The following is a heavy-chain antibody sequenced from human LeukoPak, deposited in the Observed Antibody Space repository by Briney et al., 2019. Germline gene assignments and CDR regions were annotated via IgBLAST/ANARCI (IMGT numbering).Heavy chain of an antibody. V-gene: IGHV3-48*03. D-gene: IGHD2-15*01. Sequence: PGGSLRLSCAASGFTFSSYEMNWVRQAPGKGLEWVSYISSSGSTIYYADSVKGRFTISRDNAKNSLYLQMNSLRAEDTAVYYCARDYSDCSGGSCFSYYYYMDVWGKGTTVTVSS. CDR3: ARDYSDCSGGSCFSYYYYMDV. J-gene: IGHJ6*03. CDR2: ISSSGSTI. CDR1: GFTFSSYE.